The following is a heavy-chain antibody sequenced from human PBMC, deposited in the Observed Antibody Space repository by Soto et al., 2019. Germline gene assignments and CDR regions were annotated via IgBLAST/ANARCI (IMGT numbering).Heavy chain of an antibody. D-gene: IGHD2-21*02. V-gene: IGHV1-8*01. CDR2: MNPNSGNT. Sequence: ASVKVSCKASGYTFTSYDINWVRQATGQGLEWMGWMNPNSGNTGYEQKFQGRVTMTRNTSISTSDMELSSLRSEDTAVYYCASAMKYCGGDCYSYYYYGMDVWGQGTTVTVSS. CDR1: GYTFTSYD. CDR3: ASAMKYCGGDCYSYYYYGMDV. J-gene: IGHJ6*02.